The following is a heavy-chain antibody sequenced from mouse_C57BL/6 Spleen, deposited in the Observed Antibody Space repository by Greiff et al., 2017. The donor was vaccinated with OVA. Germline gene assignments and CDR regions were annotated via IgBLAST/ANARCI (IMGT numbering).Heavy chain of an antibody. CDR1: GYAFSSSW. Sequence: QVQLKESGPELVKPGASVKISCKASGYAFSSSWMNWVKQRPGKGLEWIGRIYPGDGDTNYNGKFKGKATLTADKSSSTAYMQLSSLTSEDSAVYFCATKVIYYDYDEYAMDYWGQGTSVTVSS. D-gene: IGHD2-4*01. CDR2: IYPGDGDT. V-gene: IGHV1-82*01. J-gene: IGHJ4*01. CDR3: ATKVIYYDYDEYAMDY.